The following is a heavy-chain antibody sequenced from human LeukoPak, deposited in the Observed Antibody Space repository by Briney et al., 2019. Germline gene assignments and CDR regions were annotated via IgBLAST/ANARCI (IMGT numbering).Heavy chain of an antibody. Sequence: PGGSLRLSCAASGFTFNSYSMNWVRQAPGKGLEWVSSISSSSSYIYYADSVKGRFTISRDNAKNSLYLQMNSLRAEDTAVYYCARDYYGDYGRYNWFDPWGQGTLVTVSS. J-gene: IGHJ5*02. D-gene: IGHD4-17*01. V-gene: IGHV3-21*01. CDR3: ARDYYGDYGRYNWFDP. CDR2: ISSSSSYI. CDR1: GFTFNSYS.